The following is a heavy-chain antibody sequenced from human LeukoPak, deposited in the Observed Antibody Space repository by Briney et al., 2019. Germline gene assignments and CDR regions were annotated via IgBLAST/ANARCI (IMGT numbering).Heavy chain of an antibody. CDR3: ARGLGGTPYDFWSGYPRYYYYGMDV. D-gene: IGHD3-3*01. J-gene: IGHJ6*02. CDR2: IYYSGST. CDR1: GGSISSYY. V-gene: IGHV4-59*12. Sequence: SETLSLTCTVSGGSISSYYWSWIRQPPGKGLEWIGYIYYSGSTNYNPSLKSRVTISVDTSKNQFSLKLSSVTAADTAVYYCARGLGGTPYDFWSGYPRYYYYGMDVWGQGTTVTVSS.